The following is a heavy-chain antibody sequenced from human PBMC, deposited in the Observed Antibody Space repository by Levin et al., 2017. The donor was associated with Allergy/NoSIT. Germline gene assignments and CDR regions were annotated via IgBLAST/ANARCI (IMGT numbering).Heavy chain of an antibody. J-gene: IGHJ4*02. D-gene: IGHD3-22*01. CDR2: INHSGST. Sequence: LSQTLSLTCAVYGGSFSGYYWSWIRQPPGKGLEWIGEINHSGSTNYNPSLKSRVTISVDTSKNQFSLKLSSVTAADTAVYYWARELVVVPWRRYYFDYWGQGTLVTVSS. V-gene: IGHV4-34*01. CDR3: ARELVVVPWRRYYFDY. CDR1: GGSFSGYY.